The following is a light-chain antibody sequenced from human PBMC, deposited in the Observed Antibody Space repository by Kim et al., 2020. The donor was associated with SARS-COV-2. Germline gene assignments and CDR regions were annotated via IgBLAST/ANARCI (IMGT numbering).Light chain of an antibody. CDR3: QVWDSSSAHPV. V-gene: IGLV3-21*04. J-gene: IGLJ2*01. CDR2: YDR. CDR1: NIGSKS. Sequence: APGKTARITCGGNNIGSKSVHWYQQKPGQAPVLVISYDRDRPSGIPERFFGSNSGNTATLTISRVGAGDEADYYCQVWDSSSAHPVFGGGTKVTVL.